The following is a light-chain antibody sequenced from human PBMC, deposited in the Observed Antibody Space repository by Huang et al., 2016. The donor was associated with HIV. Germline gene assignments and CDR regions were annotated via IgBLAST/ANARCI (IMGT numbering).Light chain of an antibody. J-gene: IGKJ4*01. Sequence: DIVMTQSPDSLAVFLGERATINCKSSQSVFFSSTNKNHLAWYQQKTGRPPRLRIYWASTRESGVPDRFSGSGSETDFTLTINSLQAEDVAVYHCQQYADIPTFGGGTKVEIK. CDR2: WAS. V-gene: IGKV4-1*01. CDR1: QSVFFSSTNKNH. CDR3: QQYADIPT.